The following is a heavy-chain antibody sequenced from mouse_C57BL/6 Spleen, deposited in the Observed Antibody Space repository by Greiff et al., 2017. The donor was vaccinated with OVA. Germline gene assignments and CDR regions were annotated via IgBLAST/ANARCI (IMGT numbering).Heavy chain of an antibody. CDR2: IDPETGGT. D-gene: IGHD3-1*01. Sequence: VQGVESGAELVRPGASVTLSCKASGYTFTDYEMHWVKQTPVHGLEWIGAIDPETGGTAYNQKFKGKAILTADKSSSTAYMELRSLTSEDSAVYYCTKSGYWGQGTTLTVSS. CDR1: GYTFTDYE. V-gene: IGHV1-15*01. J-gene: IGHJ2*01. CDR3: TKSGY.